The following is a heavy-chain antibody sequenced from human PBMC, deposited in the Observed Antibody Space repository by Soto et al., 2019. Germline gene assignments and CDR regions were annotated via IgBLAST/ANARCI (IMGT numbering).Heavy chain of an antibody. Sequence: EVQLVESGGGLVQPGGSQRLSGEGSGFTFSSSWMHWVRQAPGKGLVWVSRINRYGSSTSYADSVKGRFTISRDNAKNTVYLQMNSLRAEDTAVYYCARGGDSSYYDSSGYPAAFDIWGQGTMVTVSS. CDR2: INRYGSST. CDR1: GFTFSSSW. V-gene: IGHV3-74*01. J-gene: IGHJ3*02. CDR3: ARGGDSSYYDSSGYPAAFDI. D-gene: IGHD3-22*01.